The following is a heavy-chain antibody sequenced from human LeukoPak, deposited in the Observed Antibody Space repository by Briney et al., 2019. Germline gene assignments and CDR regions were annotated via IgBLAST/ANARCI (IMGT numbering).Heavy chain of an antibody. D-gene: IGHD3-10*01. CDR1: GGSITSDSYY. Sequence: SETLSLTCTVSGGSITSDSYYWGWIRQPPGKGLEWIGSIYYSGTPYYNPSLNSRVTISVDTSKNQFSLKLSSVTAADTAVYYCAREGFYGSGSYPWYFDLWGRGTLVSVSS. J-gene: IGHJ2*01. CDR2: IYYSGTP. CDR3: AREGFYGSGSYPWYFDL. V-gene: IGHV4-39*02.